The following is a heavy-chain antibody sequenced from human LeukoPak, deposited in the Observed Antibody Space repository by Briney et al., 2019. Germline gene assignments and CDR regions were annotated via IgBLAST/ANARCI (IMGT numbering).Heavy chain of an antibody. CDR3: ARQNGDYTPYFDY. V-gene: IGHV4-59*08. CDR2: IYYNGII. J-gene: IGHJ4*02. D-gene: IGHD4-17*01. CDR1: GGSLTSYY. Sequence: SETLSLSCTVSGGSLTSYYWTWIRQPPGKGLEWIGYIYYNGIINYNPSLKSRVTISVDTSKNQFSLNLRSVTAADTAVYYCARQNGDYTPYFDYWGQGTLVTVSS.